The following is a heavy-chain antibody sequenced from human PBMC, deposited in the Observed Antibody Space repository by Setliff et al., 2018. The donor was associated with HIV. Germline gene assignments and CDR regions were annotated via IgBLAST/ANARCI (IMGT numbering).Heavy chain of an antibody. J-gene: IGHJ4*02. D-gene: IGHD2-2*01. V-gene: IGHV4-34*01. CDR3: ARHVVALGIVVLPAGALDF. CDR2: INHSGST. CDR1: GGSFSGNY. Sequence: SETLSLTCAIYGGSFSGNYWSWIRQPPGMGLEWIGEINHSGSTNYNPSLKSRVTISVDTSKNQFSLKLTSVTAADTAIYYCARHVVALGIVVLPAGALDFWGPGTLVTVSS.